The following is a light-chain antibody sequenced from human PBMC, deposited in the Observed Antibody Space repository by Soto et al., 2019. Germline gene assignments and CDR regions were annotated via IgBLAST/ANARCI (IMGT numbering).Light chain of an antibody. V-gene: IGLV1-40*01. CDR2: ANT. CDR1: NSNIGAGSG. Sequence: QSVLTQPPSVTGAPGQRVTISCTGNNSNIGAGSGVNWYQRFPDKAPKLLIYANTNRPSGVPDRFSGSKSGTSASLAIAGLQTEDEGDYYCQTYDSSLSGLYVFGTGTKLTVL. J-gene: IGLJ1*01. CDR3: QTYDSSLSGLYV.